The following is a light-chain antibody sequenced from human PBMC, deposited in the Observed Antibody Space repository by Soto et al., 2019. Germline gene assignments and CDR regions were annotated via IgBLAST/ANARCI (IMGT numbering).Light chain of an antibody. CDR3: FSYSTSSSLYV. Sequence: QSVLTQPASVSGSPGQSITISCTGTSSDIGHYDYVSWYQQHPGKAPKLMIYHVNTRPSGISNRFSGSKSGDTASLTISGLQAEDEAEYSCFSYSTSSSLYVFGSGTKLTVL. CDR2: HVN. V-gene: IGLV2-14*03. CDR1: SSDIGHYDY. J-gene: IGLJ1*01.